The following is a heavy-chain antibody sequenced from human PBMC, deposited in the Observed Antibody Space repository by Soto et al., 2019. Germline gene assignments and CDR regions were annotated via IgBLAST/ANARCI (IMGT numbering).Heavy chain of an antibody. CDR1: GGSFSGYY. J-gene: IGHJ6*02. CDR3: ARGRSSSWYYYYYGMDV. D-gene: IGHD6-13*01. Sequence: NPSETLSLTCAVYGGSFSGYYWSWIRQPPGKGLEWIGEINHSGSTNYNPSLKSRVTISVDTSKNQFSLKLSSVTAADTAVYYCARGRSSSWYYYYYGMDVWSQGTTVTVSS. CDR2: INHSGST. V-gene: IGHV4-34*01.